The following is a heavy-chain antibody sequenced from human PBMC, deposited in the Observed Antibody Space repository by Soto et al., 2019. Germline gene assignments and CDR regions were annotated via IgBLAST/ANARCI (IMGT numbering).Heavy chain of an antibody. J-gene: IGHJ1*01. CDR1: GYTFTAYY. CDR3: TRGPPQRE. CDR2: INPTTGGT. V-gene: IGHV1-2*02. Sequence: ASVKDSCKASGYTFTAYYVHWVRQAPGQGLEWLGWINPTTGGTNYPQKFQGRFTISRDDSKSIAYLQMNSLKTDDTAVYYCTRGPPQREWGQGTLVTVSS.